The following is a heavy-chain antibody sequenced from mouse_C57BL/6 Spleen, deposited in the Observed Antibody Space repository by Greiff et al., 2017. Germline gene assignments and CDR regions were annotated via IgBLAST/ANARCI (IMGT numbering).Heavy chain of an antibody. Sequence: QVQLQQSGAELVRPGTSVKVSCKASGYAFTNYLIEWVKQRPGQGLEWIGVINPGSGGTNYNEKFKGKATLTADKSSSTAYMQLISLTSEDSAVYFCARDGRMEYWGQGTSVTVSA. J-gene: IGHJ4*01. CDR2: INPGSGGT. CDR1: GYAFTNYL. D-gene: IGHD1-1*01. CDR3: ARDGRMEY. V-gene: IGHV1-54*01.